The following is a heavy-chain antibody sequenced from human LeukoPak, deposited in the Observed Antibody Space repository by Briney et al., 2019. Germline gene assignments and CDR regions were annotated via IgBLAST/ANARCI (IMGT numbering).Heavy chain of an antibody. V-gene: IGHV3-48*01. D-gene: IGHD2-15*01. CDR1: GFTFRNYL. CDR3: ARGYSRAAFDI. CDR2: ISSTGGTI. Sequence: GGALRLSCAASGFTFRNYLMNWVRQAPGKGVEWVSFISSTGGTIYYADSVKGRFTVSRDNGKNSLLLQMNSLRAEDTALYYCARGYSRAAFDIWGQGTVVAVSS. J-gene: IGHJ3*02.